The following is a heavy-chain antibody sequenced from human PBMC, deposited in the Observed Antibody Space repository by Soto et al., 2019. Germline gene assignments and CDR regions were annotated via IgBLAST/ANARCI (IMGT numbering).Heavy chain of an antibody. J-gene: IGHJ4*02. D-gene: IGHD3-10*01. Sequence: EVQLVESGGGLVQPGGSLRLSCAASGFTFSTYWMHWVRQAPGKGLVWVSRINYDGSSTDYADSVKGRFTISRDNAKNTLYLQMNTLIAEDTAVYYCTRGPRPTSVGTGAYWGQGTLVTVSS. CDR1: GFTFSTYW. CDR2: INYDGSST. CDR3: TRGPRPTSVGTGAY. V-gene: IGHV3-74*01.